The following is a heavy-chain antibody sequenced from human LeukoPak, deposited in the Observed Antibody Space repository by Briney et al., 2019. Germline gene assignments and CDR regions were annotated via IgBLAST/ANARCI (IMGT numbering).Heavy chain of an antibody. Sequence: KPGGSLRLSCAASGFTFSDYYMSWIRQAPGKGLEWVSYISSSGSTIYYADSVKGRFTISRDNAKNSLYLQMNSLRAEDTAVYYCAKDDRIQTRRYSYNYWGQGTLVTVSS. CDR3: AKDDRIQTRRYSYNY. CDR2: ISSSGSTI. J-gene: IGHJ4*02. D-gene: IGHD5-18*01. CDR1: GFTFSDYY. V-gene: IGHV3-11*01.